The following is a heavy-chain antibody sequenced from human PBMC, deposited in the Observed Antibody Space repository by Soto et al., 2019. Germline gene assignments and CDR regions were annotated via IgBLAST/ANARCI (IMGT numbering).Heavy chain of an antibody. CDR2: INHSGST. V-gene: IGHV4-34*01. Sequence: QVQLQQWGAGLLKPSETLSLTCAVYGGSFSGYYWSWIRQPPGKGLEWIGEINHSGSTNYNPSLKSRDTILVDTSKNQFSLKLSSVTAADTAVYYCARRSAAGPWGQGTLVTVSS. D-gene: IGHD6-25*01. CDR1: GGSFSGYY. CDR3: ARRSAAGP. J-gene: IGHJ5*02.